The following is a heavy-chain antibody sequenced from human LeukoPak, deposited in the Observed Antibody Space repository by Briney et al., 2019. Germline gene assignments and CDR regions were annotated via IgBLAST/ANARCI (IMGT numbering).Heavy chain of an antibody. CDR2: INQDGNQR. CDR3: ATSMAQDVDAFHI. V-gene: IGHV3-7*01. J-gene: IGHJ3*02. Sequence: PGGSLRLSCAASGFSLSNYWMGWVRQAPGKGLEWVASINQDGNQRNYVDSVKGRFTVSGDNAKNSLYLQMTSLRAEDTAMFYCATSMAQDVDAFHIWGQGTMVTVSS. CDR1: GFSLSNYW. D-gene: IGHD2-21*01.